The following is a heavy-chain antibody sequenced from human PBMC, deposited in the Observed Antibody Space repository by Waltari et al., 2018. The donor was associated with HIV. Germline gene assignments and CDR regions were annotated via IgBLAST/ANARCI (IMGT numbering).Heavy chain of an antibody. J-gene: IGHJ4*02. D-gene: IGHD3-22*01. CDR2: ISSSGSTI. CDR1: GFTFSSYE. CDR3: ARVYDSARLGDY. V-gene: IGHV3-48*03. Sequence: EVQLVESGGGLVQPGGSLRLSCAASGFTFSSYEMNWGRQAPGKGLEWVSYISSSGSTIYYADSVKGRFTISRDNAKNSLYLQMNSLRAEDTAVYYCARVYDSARLGDYWGQGTLVTVSS.